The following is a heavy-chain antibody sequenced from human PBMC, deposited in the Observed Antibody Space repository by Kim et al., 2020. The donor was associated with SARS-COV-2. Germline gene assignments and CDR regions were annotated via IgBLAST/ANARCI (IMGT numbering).Heavy chain of an antibody. CDR3: ARGNRVVYAGVGFDY. V-gene: IGHV1-69*01. Sequence: QKSQGRVTITGDESTGPAYMELSSLRSEDTAVYYCARGNRVVYAGVGFDYWGQGTLVTVSS. D-gene: IGHD2-8*02. J-gene: IGHJ4*02.